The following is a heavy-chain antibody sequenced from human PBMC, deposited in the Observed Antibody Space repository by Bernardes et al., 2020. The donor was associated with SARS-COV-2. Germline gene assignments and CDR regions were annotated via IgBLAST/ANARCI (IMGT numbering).Heavy chain of an antibody. CDR2: IYWDDDK. D-gene: IGHD3-10*01. V-gene: IGHV2-5*02. CDR3: AHRKPLLRGPYFDY. CDR1: GFSLSTSGVG. Sequence: SGPTLVKPTQTLTLTCTFSGFSLSTSGVGVGWIRQPPGKALEWLALIYWDDDKRYSPSLKSRLTITKDTSKNQVVLTMTNMDPVDTATYYCAHRKPLLRGPYFDYWGQGTLVTVSS. J-gene: IGHJ4*02.